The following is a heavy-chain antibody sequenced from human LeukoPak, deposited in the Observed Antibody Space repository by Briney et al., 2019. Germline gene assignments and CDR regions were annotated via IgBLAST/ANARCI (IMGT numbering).Heavy chain of an antibody. Sequence: GGSLRLSCAASGFTFDDYAMHWVRQAPGKGLEWVSGISWNSGSIGYADSVKGRFTISRDNAKNSLYLQMNSLRAEDTALYYCAKDSGLGITMTLYWGQGTLVTVSS. D-gene: IGHD3-22*01. CDR2: ISWNSGSI. V-gene: IGHV3-9*01. CDR1: GFTFDDYA. J-gene: IGHJ4*02. CDR3: AKDSGLGITMTLY.